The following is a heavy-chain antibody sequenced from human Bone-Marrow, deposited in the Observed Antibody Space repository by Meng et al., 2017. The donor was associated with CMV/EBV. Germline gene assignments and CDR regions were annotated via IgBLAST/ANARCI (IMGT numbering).Heavy chain of an antibody. CDR2: INHSGST. Sequence: ETLSLTCAVYGGSFSGYYWSWIRQPPGKGLEWIGEINHSGSTNYNPSLKSRVTISVDTSKNQFSLKLSSVTAADTAVYYCARYCSSTSCSDAFDIWGQGTMVTVSS. CDR1: GGSFSGYY. V-gene: IGHV4-34*01. CDR3: ARYCSSTSCSDAFDI. J-gene: IGHJ3*02. D-gene: IGHD2-2*01.